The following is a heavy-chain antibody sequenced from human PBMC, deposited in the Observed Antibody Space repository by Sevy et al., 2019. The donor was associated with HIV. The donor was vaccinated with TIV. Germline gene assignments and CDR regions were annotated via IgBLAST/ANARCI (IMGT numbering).Heavy chain of an antibody. CDR2: ISYDGSNK. Sequence: GGSLRLSCAASGFTFSSYAMHWVRQAPGKGLEWVAVISYDGSNKYYADSVKGRFTISRDNSKNTLYLQMNSLRPEDTAVYYCARDGDLIYGPAGGFDYWGQGTLVTVSS. J-gene: IGHJ4*02. V-gene: IGHV3-30-3*01. CDR3: ARDGDLIYGPAGGFDY. D-gene: IGHD3-10*01. CDR1: GFTFSSYA.